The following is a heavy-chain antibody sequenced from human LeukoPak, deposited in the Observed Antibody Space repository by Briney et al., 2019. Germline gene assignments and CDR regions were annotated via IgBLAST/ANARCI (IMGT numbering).Heavy chain of an antibody. CDR2: IYSDGRT. Sequence: GGSLRLSCGASGFTVSSNYMSWVRQAPGKGLEWVSVIYSDGRTYYAGSVKGRFTVSRDNSKNTLYLQMNSLRAEDTAVYYCARASYYYQSSGYYGFDYWGQGTLVTVSS. CDR3: ARASYYYQSSGYYGFDY. CDR1: GFTVSSNY. J-gene: IGHJ4*02. D-gene: IGHD3-22*01. V-gene: IGHV3-53*01.